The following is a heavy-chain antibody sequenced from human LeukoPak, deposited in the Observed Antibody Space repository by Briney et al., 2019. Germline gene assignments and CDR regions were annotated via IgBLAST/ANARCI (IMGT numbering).Heavy chain of an antibody. J-gene: IGHJ4*02. V-gene: IGHV3-15*01. CDR1: GLTFSNAW. CDR2: IKSRPDDVST. CDR3: TTEYGSGSYYNLFDY. D-gene: IGHD3-10*01. Sequence: GGSRRLSCAASGLTFSNAWMRWVREAPGKGAEWVGRIKSRPDDVSTDYAAPVKGRFTISSDDSKNTLYLPMNSLKTEDSAVYYCTTEYGSGSYYNLFDYWGQGTLVTVSS.